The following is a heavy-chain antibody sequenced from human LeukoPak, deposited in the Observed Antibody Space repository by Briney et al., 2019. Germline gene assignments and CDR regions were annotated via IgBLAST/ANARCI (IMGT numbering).Heavy chain of an antibody. CDR2: IYPRDSDT. D-gene: IGHD5-24*01. Sequence: GESLKISFKGSGYTFTKYWIGWVRPTPGKGLECMGIIYPRDSDTRDNPSFKGQVTISDDKSISTAYLQWSGLKASDTAMYYCARREMATNTPFDYWGQGTLVSVST. CDR1: GYTFTKYW. J-gene: IGHJ4*02. V-gene: IGHV5-51*01. CDR3: ARREMATNTPFDY.